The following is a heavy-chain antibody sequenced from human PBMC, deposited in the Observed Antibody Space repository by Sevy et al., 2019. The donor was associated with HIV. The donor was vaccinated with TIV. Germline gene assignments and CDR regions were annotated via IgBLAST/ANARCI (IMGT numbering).Heavy chain of an antibody. CDR3: ARGPDFEWNQDYYGMDV. CDR1: GYTFISYG. V-gene: IGHV1-18*01. D-gene: IGHD3-9*01. CDR2: ISAYNGNT. J-gene: IGHJ6*02. Sequence: ASVKVSCKASGYTFISYGISWVRQAPGQGLEWMGWISAYNGNTNYAQKLQGRVTMTTDTSTSTAYMELRSLRSDDTAVYYCARGPDFEWNQDYYGMDVWGQGTTVTVSS.